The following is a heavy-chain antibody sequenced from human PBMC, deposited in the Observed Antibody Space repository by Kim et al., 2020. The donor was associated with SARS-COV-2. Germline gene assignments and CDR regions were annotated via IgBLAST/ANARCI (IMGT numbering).Heavy chain of an antibody. CDR3: AILFSGYPPWFDP. V-gene: IGHV4-39*07. D-gene: IGHD1-1*01. CDR1: GGSISSSSYY. Sequence: SETLSLTCTVSGGSISSSSYYWGWIRQPPGKGLEWIGSIYYSGSTYYNPSLKSRVTISVDTSKNQFSLKLSSVTAADTAVYYCAILFSGYPPWFDPWGQGTLVTVSS. J-gene: IGHJ5*02. CDR2: IYYSGST.